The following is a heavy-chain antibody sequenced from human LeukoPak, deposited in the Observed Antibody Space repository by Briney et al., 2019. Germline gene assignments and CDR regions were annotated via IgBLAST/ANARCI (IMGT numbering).Heavy chain of an antibody. V-gene: IGHV3-74*01. J-gene: IGHJ4*02. CDR3: STTVDWPPYYFVY. CDR1: GFPLSSYW. CDR2: NTSDGSST. D-gene: IGHD3-9*01. Sequence: PGGSVRLSCAASGFPLSSYWMHWARQPSGKGLVWVSDNTSDGSSTSYADSVKGRFTISRDNGKNTLYLQMNSLKAEDTAVYYCSTTVDWPPYYFVYWGQGTLVTVSS.